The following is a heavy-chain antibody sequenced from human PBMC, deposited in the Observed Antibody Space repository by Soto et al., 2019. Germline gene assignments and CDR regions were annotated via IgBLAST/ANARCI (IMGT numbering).Heavy chain of an antibody. CDR3: ARGSMRLNWFDP. CDR2: INAGNGNT. CDR1: GYTFTSYA. Sequence: QVQLVQSGAEEKKPGASVKVSCKASGYTFTSYAMHWVRQAPGQRLEWMGWINAGNGNTKYSQKFQGRVTITRDTSASTAYMELSSLRSEDTAVYYCARGSMRLNWFDPWGQGTLVTVSS. V-gene: IGHV1-3*05. J-gene: IGHJ5*02.